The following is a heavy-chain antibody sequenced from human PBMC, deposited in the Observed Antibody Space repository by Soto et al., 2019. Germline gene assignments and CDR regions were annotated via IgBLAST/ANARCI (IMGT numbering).Heavy chain of an antibody. CDR1: GGPISSSNW. CDR2: IYHSGST. V-gene: IGHV4-4*02. Sequence: SETLSLTCAVSGGPISSSNWWSWVRQPPGKGLEWIGEIYHSGSTNYNPSLKSRVTISVDKSKNQFSLKLSSVTAADTAVYYCARRVVMYYYGMDVWGQGTTVTVSS. D-gene: IGHD3-22*01. J-gene: IGHJ6*02. CDR3: ARRVVMYYYGMDV.